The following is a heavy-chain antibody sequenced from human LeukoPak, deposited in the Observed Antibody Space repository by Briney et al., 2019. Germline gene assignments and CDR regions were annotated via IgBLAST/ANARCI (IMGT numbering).Heavy chain of an antibody. CDR1: AASISSSNHH. J-gene: IGHJ5*01. Sequence: PSEILSLTCTISAASISSSNHHWGWIRQSPGKGLEWIGSIYSGRTFYYNPSLNSRVTISVVTSDQFTLQLNSVTAADTAVYYCVRHDGRGGATMGAFDSWGQGSLVTVSS. CDR2: IYSGRTF. CDR3: VRHDGRGGATMGAFDS. V-gene: IGHV4-39*01. D-gene: IGHD5-12*01.